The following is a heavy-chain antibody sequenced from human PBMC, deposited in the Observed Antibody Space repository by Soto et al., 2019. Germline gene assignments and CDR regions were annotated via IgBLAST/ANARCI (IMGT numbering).Heavy chain of an antibody. V-gene: IGHV4-31*03. J-gene: IGHJ5*02. CDR2: IYYSGST. CDR3: ARERVDTAMVTFKWFDP. D-gene: IGHD5-18*01. CDR1: GGSISSGGYY. Sequence: SETLSLTCTVSGGSISSGGYYWSWIRQHPXKGLEWIGYIYYSGSTYYNPSLKSRVTISVDTSKNQFSLKLSSVTAADTAVYYCARERVDTAMVTFKWFDPWGQGTLVTVSS.